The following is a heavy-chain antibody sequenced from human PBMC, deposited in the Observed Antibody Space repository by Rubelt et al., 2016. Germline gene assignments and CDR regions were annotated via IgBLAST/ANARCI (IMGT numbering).Heavy chain of an antibody. D-gene: IGHD6-19*01. Sequence: EVQMVESGGGLVQPGGSLRLSCAASGFTFSSHYMTWVRQAPGKGLEWVANVKQDGSDKHYVESVKGRFTVSRDNGKNSLYLQMNSLRAEDTAVYYCAREATVAGTDDAFDIWGQGTMVTVSS. CDR2: VKQDGSDK. CDR3: AREATVAGTDDAFDI. J-gene: IGHJ3*02. V-gene: IGHV3-7*01. CDR1: GFTFSSHY.